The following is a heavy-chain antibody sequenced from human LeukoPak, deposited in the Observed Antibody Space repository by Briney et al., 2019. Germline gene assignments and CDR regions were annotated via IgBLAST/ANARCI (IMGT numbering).Heavy chain of an antibody. D-gene: IGHD5-12*01. CDR1: GYTFTSYV. J-gene: IGHJ4*02. V-gene: IGHV1-8*01. Sequence: ASVKVSCKASGYTFTSYVINWVRQATGQGLEWMGWMNPNSGNTGYAQKFQGRVTMTRNTSISTAYMELSSLRSEDTAVYYCARVISYSGYDCLNYWGQGTLVTVSS. CDR2: MNPNSGNT. CDR3: ARVISYSGYDCLNY.